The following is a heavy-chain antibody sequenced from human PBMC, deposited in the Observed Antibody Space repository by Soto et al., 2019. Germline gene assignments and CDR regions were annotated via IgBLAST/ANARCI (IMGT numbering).Heavy chain of an antibody. V-gene: IGHV3-48*03. CDR2: ISVSGSTV. D-gene: IGHD5-12*01. CDR3: ARTQWLSYAFDM. Sequence: QTGGSLRLSCAVSGFSLSSYEMNWVRQAPGKGLEWVSYISVSGSTVYYADSVKGRLTISRDNAKNSLDLQMNSLRAEDTAVYYCARTQWLSYAFDMWGQGTKVTVSS. CDR1: GFSLSSYE. J-gene: IGHJ3*02.